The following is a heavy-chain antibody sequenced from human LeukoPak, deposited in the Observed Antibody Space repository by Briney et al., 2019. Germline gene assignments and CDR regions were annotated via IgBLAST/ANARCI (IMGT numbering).Heavy chain of an antibody. D-gene: IGHD2-15*01. J-gene: IGHJ4*02. CDR1: GFTFSSYA. V-gene: IGHV3-23*01. Sequence: PGGSLRLSCAASGFTFSSYAMSWVRQAPGKGLEWVSAISGSGGSTYYADSVKGRFTISRDNSKNTLYLQMNSLRAEDTAVYYCAKDRAGVRYCSGGSCDRHFDYWGQGTLVTVSS. CDR2: ISGSGGST. CDR3: AKDRAGVRYCSGGSCDRHFDY.